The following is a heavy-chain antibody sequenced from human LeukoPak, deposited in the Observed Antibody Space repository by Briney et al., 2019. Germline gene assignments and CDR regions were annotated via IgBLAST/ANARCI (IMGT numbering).Heavy chain of an antibody. D-gene: IGHD5-18*01. J-gene: IGHJ6*02. CDR2: IRSKAYGGTT. CDR1: GFTFGDHA. V-gene: IGHV3-49*04. Sequence: GRSLRLSCTASGFTFGDHAMSWGRQGPGKGLEGGGFIRSKAYGGTTEYAASVKGRFIISRDYSRSIAYLQMNSLKTEDTAVYYCTRGPIQLGILNGMDVWGQGTTVTVSS. CDR3: TRGPIQLGILNGMDV.